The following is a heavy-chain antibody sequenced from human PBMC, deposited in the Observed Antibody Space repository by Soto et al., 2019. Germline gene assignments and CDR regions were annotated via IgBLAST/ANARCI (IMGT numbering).Heavy chain of an antibody. CDR2: IYYSGST. V-gene: IGHV4-31*03. CDR1: GGSVNNANYF. D-gene: IGHD4-17*01. CDR3: ARDADYGGSRGGMDV. J-gene: IGHJ6*02. Sequence: QVRLEESGPGLVKPSETLSLICSVSGGSVNNANYFWNWIRHHPEKGLEWIGYIYYSGSTRYNPSFKTRATLSIDTSNNQFSLRLNSVTVADTAVYFCARDADYGGSRGGMDVWGRGTTVTVSS.